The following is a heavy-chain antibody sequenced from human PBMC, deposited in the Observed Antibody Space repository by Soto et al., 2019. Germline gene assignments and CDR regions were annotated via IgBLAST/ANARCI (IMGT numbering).Heavy chain of an antibody. D-gene: IGHD1-7*01. CDR2: IYWNDDK. V-gene: IGHV2-5*01. J-gene: IGHJ3*02. CDR1: GFSLSSSGVG. Sequence: GSRPTLVNPTQALTLTCTFSGFSLSSSGVGVGWIRQPPGKALELLALIYWNDDKRYSPSLKSRLTITKDTSKNQVVLTMTNMDPVDTATYYCAHSRWIYSAFDMWGQGTMVTVSS. CDR3: AHSRWIYSAFDM.